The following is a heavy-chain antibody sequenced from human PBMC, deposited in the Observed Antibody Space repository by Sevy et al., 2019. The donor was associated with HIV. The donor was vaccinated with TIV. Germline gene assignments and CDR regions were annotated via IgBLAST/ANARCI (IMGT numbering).Heavy chain of an antibody. D-gene: IGHD3-9*01. CDR2: ISSSSSYI. CDR1: GFTFSSYS. V-gene: IGHV3-21*01. J-gene: IGHJ4*02. CDR3: ARDFKLRYFDWLSPPGY. Sequence: EGSLRLSCAASGFTFSSYSMNWVRQAPGKGLEWVSSISSSSSYIYYADSVKGRFTISRDNAKNSLYLQMNSLRAEDTAVYYCARDFKLRYFDWLSPPGYWGQGTLVTVSS.